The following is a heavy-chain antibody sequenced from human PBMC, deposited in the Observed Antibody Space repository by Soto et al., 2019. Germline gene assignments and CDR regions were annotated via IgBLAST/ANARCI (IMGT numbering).Heavy chain of an antibody. CDR3: AKDHIGAATYY. CDR1: GFTFSSYG. D-gene: IGHD2-15*01. CDR2: ISYDGSNK. J-gene: IGHJ4*02. Sequence: QVQLVESGGGVVQPGRSLRLSCAASGFTFSSYGMHWVRQAPGKGLEWVAVISYDGSNKYYADSVKGRFTISRDNSKNTLYLQMNNLRAEDRAVYYCAKDHIGAATYYWGQVTLVSLCS. V-gene: IGHV3-30*18.